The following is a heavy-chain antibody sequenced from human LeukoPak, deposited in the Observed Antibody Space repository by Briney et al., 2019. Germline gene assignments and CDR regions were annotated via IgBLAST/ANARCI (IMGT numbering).Heavy chain of an antibody. CDR2: INSNSGGT. Sequence: ASVKVSCKASGYTFTGYYMHWVRQAPGQGLEWMGWINSNSGGTNYAQKFQGRVTMTRDTSISTAYMELSRLRSDDTAVYYCARAQVVVVAARWFDPWGQGTLVTVSS. CDR3: ARAQVVVVAARWFDP. CDR1: GYTFTGYY. V-gene: IGHV1-2*02. D-gene: IGHD2-15*01. J-gene: IGHJ5*02.